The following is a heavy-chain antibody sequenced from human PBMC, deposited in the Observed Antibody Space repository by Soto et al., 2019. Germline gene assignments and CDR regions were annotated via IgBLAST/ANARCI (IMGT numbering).Heavy chain of an antibody. CDR1: GGTFSSYT. D-gene: IGHD4-4*01. J-gene: IGHJ4*02. Sequence: ASVKVSCKASGGTFSSYTISWVRQAPGQGLEWMGRIIPILGIANYAQKFQGRVTITADKSTSTAYMELSSLRSEDTAVYYCARTGIKIDYSNPIASQYYFDYWGQGTLVTVSS. V-gene: IGHV1-69*02. CDR3: ARTGIKIDYSNPIASQYYFDY. CDR2: IIPILGIA.